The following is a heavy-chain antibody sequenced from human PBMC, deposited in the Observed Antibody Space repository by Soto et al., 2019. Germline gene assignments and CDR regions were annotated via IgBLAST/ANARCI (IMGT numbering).Heavy chain of an antibody. CDR3: PVVSNYAYYGMDV. CDR1: GLTFGHYA. J-gene: IGHJ6*01. CDR2: IRNKPYDGTT. V-gene: IGHV3-49*03. D-gene: IGHD2-2*01. Sequence: QSRRLSCPASGLTFGHYAMNWLRPAPGKGKKGLGFIRNKPYDGTTEYAASVKGRFIISRDDSKSIAYLQMNSLKTEDTAVYYSPVVSNYAYYGMDVWGPGTT.